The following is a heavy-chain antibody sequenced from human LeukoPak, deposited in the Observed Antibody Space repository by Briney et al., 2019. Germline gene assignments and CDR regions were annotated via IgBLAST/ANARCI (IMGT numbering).Heavy chain of an antibody. J-gene: IGHJ4*02. CDR1: GHTLTNYA. CDR3: ARDLEMSTSF. Sequence: ASVKVSCKASGHTLTNYAITWVRQAPGQGLEWVGWISAYSGDTRYGQNLQGRVSMTTDTSTSTAYMELRSLRPDGTAVYYCARDLEMSTSFWGQGTLVTVSS. D-gene: IGHD5-24*01. V-gene: IGHV1-18*01. CDR2: ISAYSGDT.